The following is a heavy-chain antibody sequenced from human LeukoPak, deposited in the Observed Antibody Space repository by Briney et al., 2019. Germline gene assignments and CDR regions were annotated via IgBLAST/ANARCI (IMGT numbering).Heavy chain of an antibody. J-gene: IGHJ4*02. Sequence: PGGALRLSRVASVFTVSSSFMGWVRPAPGRGLEWVAVIHTDGTKYNADSVKGRLSISRENSKNTLYFQMNSLRAEDTAVYYCARPEGGAYVDYWGQGTLVTVSS. D-gene: IGHD2-21*01. CDR1: VFTVSSSF. V-gene: IGHV3-53*01. CDR3: ARPEGGAYVDY. CDR2: IHTDGTK.